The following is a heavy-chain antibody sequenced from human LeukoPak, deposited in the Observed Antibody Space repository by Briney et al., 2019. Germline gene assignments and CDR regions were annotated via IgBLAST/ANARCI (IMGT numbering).Heavy chain of an antibody. Sequence: SETLSLTCTVSGGSISSSSYYWGWIRQPPGKGLEWIGSIYYSGSTYYNPSLKSRVTISVDTSKNQFSLKLSSVTAADTAVYYCASRAHGGNSWAWYYYMDVWGKGTTVTVSS. V-gene: IGHV4-39*07. D-gene: IGHD4-23*01. CDR3: ASRAHGGNSWAWYYYMDV. CDR2: IYYSGST. CDR1: GGSISSSSYY. J-gene: IGHJ6*03.